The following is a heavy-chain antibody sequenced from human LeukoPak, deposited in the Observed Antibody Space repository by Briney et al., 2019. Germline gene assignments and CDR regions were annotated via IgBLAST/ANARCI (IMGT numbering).Heavy chain of an antibody. CDR2: ISGSGGST. D-gene: IGHD3-22*01. V-gene: IGHV3-23*01. CDR1: GFTFSSYA. Sequence: PGGSLRLSCAASGFTFSSYAMSWVRQAPGKGLEWVSAISGSGGSTYYADSVKGRFTISRDNSKNTLYLQMNSLRAEDTAVYYCEGYDSSGYPPWVYWGQGTLVTVSS. J-gene: IGHJ4*02. CDR3: EGYDSSGYPPWVY.